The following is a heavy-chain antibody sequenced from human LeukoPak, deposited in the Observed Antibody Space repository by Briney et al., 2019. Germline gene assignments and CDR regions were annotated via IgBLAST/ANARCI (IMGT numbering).Heavy chain of an antibody. V-gene: IGHV3-15*01. Sequence: GGPLRLSCAASGFTFSNVWMSWVRQVPGKGLEWVGRIRRKTDGETTDHAAPVKGRFTISRDDSKNTLYLQMNSLKTEDTAVYYCVTDLVIKGYFDYWGQGALVTVSP. J-gene: IGHJ4*02. CDR3: VTDLVIKGYFDY. CDR1: GFTFSNVW. CDR2: IRRKTDGETT. D-gene: IGHD2-21*01.